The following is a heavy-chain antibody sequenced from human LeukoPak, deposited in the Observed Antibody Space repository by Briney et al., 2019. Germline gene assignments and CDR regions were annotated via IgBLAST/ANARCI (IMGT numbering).Heavy chain of an antibody. CDR1: GFTFNNYA. V-gene: IGHV3-23*01. CDR3: AKRSSTSSGYFDF. CDR2: ITGSGAYT. J-gene: IGHJ4*02. D-gene: IGHD3-22*01. Sequence: GGSLRLSCTASGFTFNNYAMTWVRQAPGKGLEWVSAITGSGAYTDYADSVKGRFTISRDNSKNTIYLQMNSLRAEDTAIYYCAKRSSTSSGYFDFWGRGTLVTVSS.